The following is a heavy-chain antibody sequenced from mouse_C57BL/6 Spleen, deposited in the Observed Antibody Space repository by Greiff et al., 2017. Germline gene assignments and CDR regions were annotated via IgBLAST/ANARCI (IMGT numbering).Heavy chain of an antibody. CDR3: ARKLDC. Sequence: EVQLQQSGPELVKPGASVKISCKASGYTFTDYYMNWVKQSHGKSLEWIGDINPNNGGTSYNQRFKGKATLTVDKSSSTAYMELRSLTSEDSAVYYCARKLDCWGQGTTLTVSS. CDR1: GYTFTDYY. V-gene: IGHV1-26*01. J-gene: IGHJ2*01. CDR2: INPNNGGT.